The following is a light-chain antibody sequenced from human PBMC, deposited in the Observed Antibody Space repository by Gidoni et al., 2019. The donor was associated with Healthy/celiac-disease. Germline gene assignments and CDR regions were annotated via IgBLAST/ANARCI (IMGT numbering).Light chain of an antibody. V-gene: IGKV4-1*01. J-gene: IGKJ1*01. CDR3: QQYYSTPRT. CDR1: QSVLYSSNNNNY. Sequence: DIVMTQYPDSLAVSLGERATINCKSSQSVLYSSNNNNYLAWYQQKPGQPPKLLIYWASTRESGVPDRFSGSGSGTDFTLTISSLQAEDVAVYYCQQYYSTPRTFGQGTKVEIK. CDR2: WAS.